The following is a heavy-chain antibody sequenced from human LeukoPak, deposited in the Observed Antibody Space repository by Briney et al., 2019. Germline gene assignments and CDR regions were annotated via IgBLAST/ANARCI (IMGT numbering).Heavy chain of an antibody. CDR2: IYHSGST. Sequence: SETLSLTCAVSGGSISSSNWWSWVRQPPGKGLEWIGEIYHSGSTNYNPSLKSRVTISEDKSKNQFSLKLSSVTAADTAVYYCARGREWFGELLGYWGQGTLVTVSS. J-gene: IGHJ4*02. CDR1: GGSISSSNW. CDR3: ARGREWFGELLGY. D-gene: IGHD3-10*01. V-gene: IGHV4-4*02.